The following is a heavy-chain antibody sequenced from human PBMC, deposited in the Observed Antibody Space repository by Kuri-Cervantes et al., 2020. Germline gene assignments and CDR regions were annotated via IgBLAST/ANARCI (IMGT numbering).Heavy chain of an antibody. CDR1: GYTFTSYA. J-gene: IGHJ3*02. CDR2: ISTNTGNP. V-gene: IGHV7-4-1*02. D-gene: IGHD3-9*01. CDR3: AITPRLAHSYYDILTGGKTDAFDI. Sequence: ASVKVSCKASGYTFTSYAMNWVRQAPGQGLEWMGWISTNTGNPTYAQGFTGRFVFSLDTSVSTAYLQISSLKAEDTAVYYCAITPRLAHSYYDILTGGKTDAFDIWGQGTMVTVSS.